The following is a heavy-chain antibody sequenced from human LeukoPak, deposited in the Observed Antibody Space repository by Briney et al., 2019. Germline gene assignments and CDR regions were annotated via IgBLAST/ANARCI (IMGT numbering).Heavy chain of an antibody. Sequence: ASVKVSSKVSGYTLTELSMHWVRQAPGKGLEWMGGFDPEDGETIYAQKFQGRVTMTEDTSTDTAYMELSSLRSEDTAVYYCATGSSGYYYFDYWGQGTLVTVSS. D-gene: IGHD3-22*01. V-gene: IGHV1-24*01. CDR3: ATGSSGYYYFDY. CDR2: FDPEDGET. CDR1: GYTLTELS. J-gene: IGHJ4*02.